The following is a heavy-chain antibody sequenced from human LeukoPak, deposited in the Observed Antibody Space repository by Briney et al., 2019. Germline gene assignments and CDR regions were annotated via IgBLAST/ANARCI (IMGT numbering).Heavy chain of an antibody. CDR2: IKPNSGGT. CDR1: GYTFTDYY. CDR3: AREPVTGTLNFFDP. D-gene: IGHD6-19*01. J-gene: IGHJ5*02. V-gene: IGHV1-2*02. Sequence: ASVKVSCKASGYTFTDYYLHWVRQAPGQGLEWMGWIKPNSGGTNYAHKFQGRVTMTRDTSLNTAYMELNRLISDDTAVYYCAREPVTGTLNFFDPWGQGSLVTVTS.